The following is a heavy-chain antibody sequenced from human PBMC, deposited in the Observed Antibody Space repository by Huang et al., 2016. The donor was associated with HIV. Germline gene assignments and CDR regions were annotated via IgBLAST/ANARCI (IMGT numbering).Heavy chain of an antibody. CDR3: ARGRTRSSLYDSYYGLDV. CDR1: GGTFSTYA. J-gene: IGHJ6*02. D-gene: IGHD6-6*01. CDR2: VSPIFGTA. V-gene: IGHV1-69*01. Sequence: QVQLVQSGAEVKKPGSSVKVSCKASGGTFSTYALSWVRQAPGQGLEWMGGVSPIFGTANYAQKFQGTVTITADEFTSTAYMELSSLRSEDTALYYCARGRTRSSLYDSYYGLDVWGQGTTVTVSS.